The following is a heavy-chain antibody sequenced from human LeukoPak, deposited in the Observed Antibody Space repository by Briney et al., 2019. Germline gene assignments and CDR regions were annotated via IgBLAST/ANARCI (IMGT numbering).Heavy chain of an antibody. J-gene: IGHJ4*02. CDR1: GFTFSSDW. V-gene: IGHV3-7*03. CDR3: ARNEKWGRDY. CDR2: ILQDGSQK. D-gene: IGHD1-26*01. Sequence: GGSLRLSCAASGFTFSSDWLSWVRQPPGKGLEWVANILQDGSQKYYVDSLKGRFTISRDNGKNSLYLQMNSLRAEDTAVYYCARNEKWGRDYWGQGTLVTVSS.